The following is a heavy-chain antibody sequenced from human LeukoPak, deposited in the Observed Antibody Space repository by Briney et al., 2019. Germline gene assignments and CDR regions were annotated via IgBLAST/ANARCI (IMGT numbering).Heavy chain of an antibody. D-gene: IGHD3-22*01. CDR2: INHSGST. CDR1: GGSFSGYY. V-gene: IGHV4-34*01. J-gene: IGHJ5*02. Sequence: SETLSLTCAVYGGSFSGYYWSWIRQPPGKGLEWIGEINHSGSTNYNPSLKSRVTISVDTSKNQFSLKLSSVTAADTAVYYCASASRKSTMIVVVSNGWFDPWGQGTLVTVSS. CDR3: ASASRKSTMIVVVSNGWFDP.